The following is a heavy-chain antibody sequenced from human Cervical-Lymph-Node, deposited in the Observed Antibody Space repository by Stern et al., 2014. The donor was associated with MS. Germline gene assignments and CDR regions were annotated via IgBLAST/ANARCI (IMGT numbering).Heavy chain of an antibody. D-gene: IGHD5-12*01. Sequence: EVQLEESGGGLVQPGGSLKLSCAASGFTFSGSTIHWVRQASGTGLEWVGRIRSKAMSYATAYAASVRGRFTISRDDSKNTAYLQLNSLKTEDTAMYYCTRLSYSGYDPDDNWGQGTLVTVSS. CDR2: IRSKAMSYAT. V-gene: IGHV3-73*01. J-gene: IGHJ4*02. CDR3: TRLSYSGYDPDDN. CDR1: GFTFSGST.